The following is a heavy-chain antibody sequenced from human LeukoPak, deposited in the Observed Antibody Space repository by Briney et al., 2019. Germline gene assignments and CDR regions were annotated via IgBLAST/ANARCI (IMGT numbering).Heavy chain of an antibody. Sequence: GGSLRLSCAASGFTFSSYAMSWVRQAPGKGLEWVSAISGSGGSTYYADSVKGRFTISRDNSKSTLYLQMNSLRAEDTAVYYCAKVHYYDSSGYSYLYYFDYWGQGTLVTVSS. CDR1: GFTFSSYA. CDR2: ISGSGGST. V-gene: IGHV3-23*01. D-gene: IGHD3-22*01. CDR3: AKVHYYDSSGYSYLYYFDY. J-gene: IGHJ4*02.